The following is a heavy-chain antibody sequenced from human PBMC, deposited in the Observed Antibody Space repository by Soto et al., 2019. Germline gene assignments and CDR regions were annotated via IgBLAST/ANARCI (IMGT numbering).Heavy chain of an antibody. CDR1: GFTFSSYA. CDR3: ARLLMDYDSSGYYEEGFDY. V-gene: IGHV3-30-3*01. J-gene: IGHJ4*02. D-gene: IGHD3-22*01. CDR2: ISYDGSNK. Sequence: GGSLRLSCAASGFTFSSYAMHWVRQAPGKGLEWVAVISYDGSNKYYADSVKGRFTISRDNSKNTLYLQMNSLRAEDTAVYYCARLLMDYDSSGYYEEGFDYWGQGTPV.